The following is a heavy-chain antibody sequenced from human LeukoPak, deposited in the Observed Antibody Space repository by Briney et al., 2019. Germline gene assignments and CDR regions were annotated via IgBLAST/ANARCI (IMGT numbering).Heavy chain of an antibody. CDR1: GFTFSSHS. CDR3: AGEFNHYYDSSGLDAFGI. V-gene: IGHV3-21*01. Sequence: GGSLRLSCAASGFTFSSHSMNWVRQAPGGGLEWVSSISSSSSYIYYADSVKGRFTISTDNAKNTLYMRMDSLRTEEPAIYFFAGEFNHYYDSSGLDAFGIWGQGTMVTVSS. J-gene: IGHJ3*02. CDR2: ISSSSSYI. D-gene: IGHD3-22*01.